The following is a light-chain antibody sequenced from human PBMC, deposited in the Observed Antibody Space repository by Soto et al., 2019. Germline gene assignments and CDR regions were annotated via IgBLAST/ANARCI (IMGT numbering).Light chain of an antibody. CDR2: GAS. CDR1: QSVSSN. Sequence: EIVITQSPATLSVSPGERATLSCRASQSVSSNLAWYQQKPGQAPELLIYGASTRATGIPARFSGSGSGTEFTLTISSLQSEDFAVYYCQQYNNWPRTFGQGTKVDIK. V-gene: IGKV3-15*01. CDR3: QQYNNWPRT. J-gene: IGKJ1*01.